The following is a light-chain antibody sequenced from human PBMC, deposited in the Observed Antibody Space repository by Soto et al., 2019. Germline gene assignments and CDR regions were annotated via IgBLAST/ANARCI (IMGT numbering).Light chain of an antibody. CDR1: QGISSY. CDR3: QQYYSYPHT. J-gene: IGKJ1*01. Sequence: AIRMTQSPSSFSASTGDRVTITCRASQGISSYLAWYQQKPGKAPKLLIYAASTLQSGVPSRFSGSGSGTDFTRTIICLQSEDFATYYCQQYYSYPHTFGQGTKVAIK. V-gene: IGKV1-8*01. CDR2: AAS.